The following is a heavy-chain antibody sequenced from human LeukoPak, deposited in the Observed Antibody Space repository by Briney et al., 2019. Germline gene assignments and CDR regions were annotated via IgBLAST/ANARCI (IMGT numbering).Heavy chain of an antibody. CDR2: IYDSGST. CDR1: GGSINNYY. D-gene: IGHD4-23*01. V-gene: IGHV4-59*01. Sequence: SETLSLTCTVSGGSINNYYWSWMRQPPGKGLEWIGYIYDSGSTNYNPSLQSRVTISVDTSKNQFSLNLTSVTAADTAVYYCARGWYGGNYWYFDLWGRGTLVTVSS. CDR3: ARGWYGGNYWYFDL. J-gene: IGHJ2*01.